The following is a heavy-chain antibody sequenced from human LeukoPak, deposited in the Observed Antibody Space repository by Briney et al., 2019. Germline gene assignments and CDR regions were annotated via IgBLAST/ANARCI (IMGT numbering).Heavy chain of an antibody. CDR2: INHSGST. V-gene: IGHV4-34*01. J-gene: IGHJ6*02. D-gene: IGHD5-18*01. CDR1: GGSFSGYY. CDR3: ARVAAMVYYYYGMDV. Sequence: SETLSLTCAVYGGSFSGYYWSWIRQPPGKGLEWIGEINHSGSTNYSPSLKSRVTISVDTSKNQFSLKLSSVTAADTAVYYCARVAAMVYYYYGMDVWGQGTTVTVSS.